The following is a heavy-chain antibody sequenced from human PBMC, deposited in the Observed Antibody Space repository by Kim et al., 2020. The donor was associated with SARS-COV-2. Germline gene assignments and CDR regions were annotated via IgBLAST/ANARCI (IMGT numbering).Heavy chain of an antibody. CDR3: ARVFGTSFYGGNSSEYFQH. J-gene: IGHJ1*01. CDR1: GGSFSGYY. Sequence: SETLSLTCAVYGGSFSGYYWSWIRQPPGKGLEWIGEINHSGSTNYNPSLKSRVTISVDTSKNQFSLKLSSVTAADTAVYYCARVFGTSFYGGNSSEYFQHWGQGTLVTVSS. V-gene: IGHV4-34*01. CDR2: INHSGST. D-gene: IGHD4-17*01.